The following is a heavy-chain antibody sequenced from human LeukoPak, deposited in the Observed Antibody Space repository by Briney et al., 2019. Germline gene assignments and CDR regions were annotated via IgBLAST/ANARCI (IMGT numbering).Heavy chain of an antibody. CDR1: EYTFTAYY. CDR2: IKPKNGDT. D-gene: IGHD5-24*01. V-gene: IGHV1-2*02. CDR3: ARSADGYRLYYLDY. Sequence: GASVKVSCKTSEYTFTAYYIHWVRQAPGQRLEWMAWIKPKNGDTHYAQKFQGRVTMTRDTSISTAYMELRRLRSDDTAVYYCARSADGYRLYYLDYWGQGTLVTVSS. J-gene: IGHJ4*02.